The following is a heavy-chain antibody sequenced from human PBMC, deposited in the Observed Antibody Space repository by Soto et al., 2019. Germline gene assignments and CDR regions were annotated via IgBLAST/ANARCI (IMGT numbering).Heavy chain of an antibody. D-gene: IGHD3-9*01. V-gene: IGHV3-23*01. CDR1: GFTFSSYA. Sequence: GGSLRLSCAASGFTFSSYAMSWVRQAPGKGLEWVSAISGSGGSTYYADSVKGRFTISRDNSKNTLYLQMNSLRAEDTAVYYCAKDLTYYYYYYMDVWGKGTTVTVSS. CDR3: AKDLTYYYYYYMDV. J-gene: IGHJ6*03. CDR2: ISGSGGST.